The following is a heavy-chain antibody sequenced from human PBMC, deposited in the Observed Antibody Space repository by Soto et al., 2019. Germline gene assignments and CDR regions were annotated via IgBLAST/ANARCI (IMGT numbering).Heavy chain of an antibody. Sequence: SETLSLTCAVYGGSFSGNYWSWIRQPPGKGLEWIAEINQSGSTNYNPSLKSRVTISVDTSKGQFSLNLTSVTAADTAVYYCAGTYCTGTSCFRWFDPWGQGTPVTVSS. CDR2: INQSGST. J-gene: IGHJ5*02. V-gene: IGHV4-34*01. CDR3: AGTYCTGTSCFRWFDP. D-gene: IGHD2-2*01. CDR1: GGSFSGNY.